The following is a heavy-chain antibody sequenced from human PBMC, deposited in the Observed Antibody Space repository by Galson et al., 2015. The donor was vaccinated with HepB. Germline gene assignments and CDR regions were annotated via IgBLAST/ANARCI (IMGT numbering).Heavy chain of an antibody. D-gene: IGHD6-19*01. V-gene: IGHV3-23*01. CDR3: AKVVSSGWYWREYFQH. J-gene: IGHJ1*01. Sequence: SLRLSCAASGFTFSSYAMSWVRQAPGKGLEWVSAISGSGGSTYYADSAKGRFTISRDNSKNTLYLQMNSLRAEDTAVYYCAKVVSSGWYWREYFQHWGQGTLVTVSS. CDR1: GFTFSSYA. CDR2: ISGSGGST.